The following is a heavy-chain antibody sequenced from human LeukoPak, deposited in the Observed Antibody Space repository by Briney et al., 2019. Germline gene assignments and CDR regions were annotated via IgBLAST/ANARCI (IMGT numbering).Heavy chain of an antibody. CDR1: GFTFSSYS. D-gene: IGHD1-14*01. V-gene: IGHV3-48*01. Sequence: PGGSLRLSCAASGFTFSSYSMNWVRQAARKWLEWVSYISSSSSTIYYADSVKGRFTISRDNAKNSLYLQMNSLRAEDTAVYYCARELPNRYYFDYWGQGTLVTVSS. CDR3: ARELPNRYYFDY. J-gene: IGHJ4*02. CDR2: ISSSSSTI.